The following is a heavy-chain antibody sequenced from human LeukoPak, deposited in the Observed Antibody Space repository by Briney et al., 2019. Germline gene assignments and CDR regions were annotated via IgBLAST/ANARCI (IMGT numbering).Heavy chain of an antibody. J-gene: IGHJ4*02. Sequence: GGSLRLSCAASGFTFDDYAMHWVRQAPGKGLEWVSGISWNSGSIGYADSVKGRFTISRDNAKNSLYLQMNSLRAEDTALYYCAKSSSWYSHFDYWGQGTLVTVSS. D-gene: IGHD6-13*01. CDR3: AKSSSWYSHFDY. CDR1: GFTFDDYA. CDR2: ISWNSGSI. V-gene: IGHV3-9*01.